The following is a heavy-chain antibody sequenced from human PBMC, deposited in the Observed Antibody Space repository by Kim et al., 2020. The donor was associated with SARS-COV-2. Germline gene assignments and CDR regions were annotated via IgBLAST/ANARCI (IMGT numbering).Heavy chain of an antibody. CDR2: ISAYNGNT. J-gene: IGHJ4*02. CDR3: ARGVDVDTAMVHFDY. D-gene: IGHD5-18*01. V-gene: IGHV1-18*01. CDR1: GYTFTSYG. Sequence: ASVKVSCKASGYTFTSYGISWVRQAPGQGLEWMGWISAYNGNTNYAQKLQGRVTMTTDTSTSTAYMELRSLRSDDTAVYYCARGVDVDTAMVHFDYWGQGTLVTVSS.